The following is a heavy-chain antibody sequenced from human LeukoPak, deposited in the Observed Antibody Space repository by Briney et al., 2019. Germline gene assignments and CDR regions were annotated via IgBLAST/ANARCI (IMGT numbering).Heavy chain of an antibody. V-gene: IGHV1-2*02. CDR1: GYTFTSYY. Sequence: ASVKVSCKASGYTFTSYYMHWVRQAPGQGLEWMGWINPNSGGTNYAQKFQGRVTMTRDTSISTAYMELSRLRSDDTAVYYCARDHYYGSGSYYNNWGQGTLVTVSS. CDR3: ARDHYYGSGSYYNN. D-gene: IGHD3-10*01. J-gene: IGHJ4*02. CDR2: INPNSGGT.